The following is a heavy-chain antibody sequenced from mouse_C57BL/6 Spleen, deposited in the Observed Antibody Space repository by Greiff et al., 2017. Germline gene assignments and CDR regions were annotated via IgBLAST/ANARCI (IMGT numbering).Heavy chain of an antibody. Sequence: VQLQQPGAGLVKPGASVKMSCKASGYTFTSYWINWVKQRPGQGLEWIGDIYPGSGSTNYNEKFKSKATLTVDTSSSTAYMQLSSLTSEDSAVYYGARGGDYERGDYWGQGTSVTVSS. CDR1: GYTFTSYW. D-gene: IGHD2-4*01. V-gene: IGHV1-55*01. J-gene: IGHJ4*01. CDR3: ARGGDYERGDY. CDR2: IYPGSGST.